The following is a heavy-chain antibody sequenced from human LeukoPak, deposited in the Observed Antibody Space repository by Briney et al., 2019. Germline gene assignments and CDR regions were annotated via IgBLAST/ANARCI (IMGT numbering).Heavy chain of an antibody. D-gene: IGHD1-26*01. CDR1: GFVCDDYD. J-gene: IGHJ4*02. CDR2: IRSDGYHT. V-gene: IGHV3-30*02. Sequence: GGSLRLSCGASGFVCDDYDMHWVRQAPGKGLEWVAFIRSDGYHTYYTDSVKGRFIITRDNFKNTLYLQMNSLRLEDMAVYYCAKPSGSGVDYWGRGTRVTVSS. CDR3: AKPSGSGVDY.